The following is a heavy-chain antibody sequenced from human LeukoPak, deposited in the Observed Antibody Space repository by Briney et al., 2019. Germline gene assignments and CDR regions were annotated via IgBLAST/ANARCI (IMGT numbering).Heavy chain of an antibody. D-gene: IGHD5-18*01. J-gene: IGHJ4*02. CDR3: ARVDTAGGTLDY. Sequence: SETLSLTCAVYGGSLSGYYWSWIRQPPGKGLEWIGEINHSGSTNYNPSLKSRVTISVDTSKNQFSLKLSSVTAADTAVYYCARVDTAGGTLDYWGQGTLVTVSS. V-gene: IGHV4-34*01. CDR1: GGSLSGYY. CDR2: INHSGST.